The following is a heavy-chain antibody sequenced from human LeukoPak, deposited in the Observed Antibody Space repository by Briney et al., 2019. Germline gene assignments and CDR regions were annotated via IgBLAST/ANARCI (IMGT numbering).Heavy chain of an antibody. CDR2: INHSGST. CDR3: ARGDFWSGIVDY. CDR1: GGSLSGYY. V-gene: IGHV4-34*01. D-gene: IGHD3-3*01. Sequence: SETLSLTCAVYGGSLSGYYWSWIRQPPGKGLEWIGEINHSGSTNYNPSLKSRVTISVDTSKNQFSLKLSSVTAADTAVYYCARGDFWSGIVDYWGQGTLVTVSS. J-gene: IGHJ4*02.